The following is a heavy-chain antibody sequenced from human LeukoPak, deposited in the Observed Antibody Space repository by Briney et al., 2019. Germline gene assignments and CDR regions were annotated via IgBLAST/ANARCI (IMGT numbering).Heavy chain of an antibody. V-gene: IGHV3-33*01. Sequence: PGGSLRLSCAASGFTFSSYGMHWVRQAPGKGLEWVAVIWYDGSNKYYADSVKGRFTISRDNSKNTLYLQMNSLRAEDTAVYYCARVPLSYGEHGPFDYWGQGTLVTVSS. CDR1: GFTFSSYG. CDR3: ARVPLSYGEHGPFDY. J-gene: IGHJ4*02. CDR2: IWYDGSNK. D-gene: IGHD1-26*01.